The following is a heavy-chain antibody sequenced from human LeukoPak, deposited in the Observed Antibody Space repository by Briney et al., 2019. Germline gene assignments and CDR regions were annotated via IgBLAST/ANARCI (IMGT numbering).Heavy chain of an antibody. D-gene: IGHD3-16*02. CDR2: IYNSGST. J-gene: IGHJ4*02. CDR1: GGSVSSGSYY. V-gene: IGHV4-61*01. Sequence: TSETLSLTCTVSGGSVSSGSYYWSWIRQPPGKGLEWIGYIYNSGSTNYNPSLKSRVTISVGTSKNQFSLKLSSVTAADTAVYYCAREGGSYRPLDYSGQGTLVTVSS. CDR3: AREGGSYRPLDY.